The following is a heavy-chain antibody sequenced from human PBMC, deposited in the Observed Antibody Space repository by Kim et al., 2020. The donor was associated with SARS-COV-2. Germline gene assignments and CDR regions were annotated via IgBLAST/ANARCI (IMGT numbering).Heavy chain of an antibody. CDR3: VRDTSQGGADD. Sequence: GGSLRLSCAASGFTSDIYSMHWVRQAPGKGLEWVSGISLDRITTGYVDSVKGRFTVSRDNAKNTLYLEMNRLRADDTALYFCVRDTSQGGADDWGQGTTVTVSS. V-gene: IGHV3-9*02. D-gene: IGHD3-16*01. CDR2: ISLDRITT. J-gene: IGHJ6*02. CDR1: GFTSDIYS.